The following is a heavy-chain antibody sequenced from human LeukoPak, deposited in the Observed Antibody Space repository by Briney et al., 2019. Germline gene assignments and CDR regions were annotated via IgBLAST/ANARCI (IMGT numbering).Heavy chain of an antibody. Sequence: DPGGSLRLSCAASGFTFSTYGMNWVRQAPGKGLEWVSGISGSGGSTYYADSVKGRFTISRDNSKNTLYLQMNSLRAEDTAVYYCAKERESSGYFDYWGQGTLVTVSS. CDR2: ISGSGGST. J-gene: IGHJ4*02. D-gene: IGHD3-22*01. CDR1: GFTFSTYG. V-gene: IGHV3-23*01. CDR3: AKERESSGYFDY.